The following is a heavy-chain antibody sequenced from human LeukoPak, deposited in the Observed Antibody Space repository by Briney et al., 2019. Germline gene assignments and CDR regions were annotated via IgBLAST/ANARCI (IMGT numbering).Heavy chain of an antibody. CDR3: AKDSSTSCHD. V-gene: IGHV3-30*02. CDR1: HFTFSHFG. CDR2: IRNDGSNK. J-gene: IGHJ4*02. D-gene: IGHD2-2*01. Sequence: GESLRLSCVASHFTFSHFGMHWVRQAPGKGLEWVAFIRNDGSNKYYADSVRGRFTVSRDNSKNTLYLQMNSLRPEDTAVYYCAKDSSTSCHDWGQGTLVTVSS.